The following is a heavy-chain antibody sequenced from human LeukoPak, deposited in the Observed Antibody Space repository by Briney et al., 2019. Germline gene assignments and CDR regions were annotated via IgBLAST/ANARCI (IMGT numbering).Heavy chain of an antibody. V-gene: IGHV4-4*02. CDR1: GDSISSENW. CDR2: IYHSGST. J-gene: IGHJ4*02. CDR3: ARDHEKQLVSFDY. Sequence: TSGTLSLTCAVSGDSISSENWWSWVRQPPGKGLEWIGEIYHSGSTYYNPSLKSRVTISVDKSKNQFSLKLNSVTAADTAVYYCARDHEKQLVSFDYWGQGTLVTVSS. D-gene: IGHD6-6*01.